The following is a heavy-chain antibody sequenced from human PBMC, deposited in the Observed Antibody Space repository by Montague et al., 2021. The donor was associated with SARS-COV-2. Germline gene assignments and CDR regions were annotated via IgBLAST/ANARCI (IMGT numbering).Heavy chain of an antibody. CDR1: GGSISSSTYY. D-gene: IGHD3-22*01. V-gene: IGHV4-39*07. CDR3: ARRPYYYDSSGQFDP. Sequence: SETLSLTCTVSGGSISSSTYYWGWIRQPPGKGLEWIASIYYSGSIYFNPSLKSRVAISIDTSKNQFSLKLSSVTAADTAVYYCARRPYYYDSSGQFDPWGQGVLVTVSS. J-gene: IGHJ5*02. CDR2: IYYSGSI.